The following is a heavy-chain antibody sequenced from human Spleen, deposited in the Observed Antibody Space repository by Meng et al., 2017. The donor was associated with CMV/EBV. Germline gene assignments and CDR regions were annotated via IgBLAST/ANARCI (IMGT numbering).Heavy chain of an antibody. CDR2: IYYSGSTYST. J-gene: IGHJ4*02. CDR3: ARVRDYYGSGSYSPD. CDR1: GGSISSRSYY. Sequence: SETLSLTCSVSGGSISSRSYYWGWIRQPPGEGLEWIGSIYYSGSTYSTYYNPSLKSRVTISADTSKKQFSLKLSSVTAADTAVYYCARVRDYYGSGSYSPDWGQGTLVTVSS. V-gene: IGHV4-39*07. D-gene: IGHD3-10*01.